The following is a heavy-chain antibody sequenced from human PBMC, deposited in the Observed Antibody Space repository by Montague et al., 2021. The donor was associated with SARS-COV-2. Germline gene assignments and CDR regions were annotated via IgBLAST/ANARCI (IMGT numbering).Heavy chain of an antibody. V-gene: IGHV2-5*02. CDR1: GFSLSTSAVG. CDR3: AHLHTGFWSAYYAT. Sequence: PALVKPTQTLTQTCTFSGFSLSTSAVGVGWIRQPPGKALQWLALIYWDDGKRYSPSLKTRLTVTKDTSKNQVVLTMTNMDPVDTATYYCAHLHTGFWSAYYATWGQGTLVTVSS. D-gene: IGHD3-3*01. J-gene: IGHJ5*02. CDR2: IYWDDGK.